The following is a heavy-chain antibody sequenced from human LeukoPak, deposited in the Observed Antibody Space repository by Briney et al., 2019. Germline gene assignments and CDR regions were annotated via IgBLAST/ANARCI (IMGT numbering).Heavy chain of an antibody. CDR3: ASAMGLHFDY. CDR1: GFTFSRYA. Sequence: GRSLRLSCAASGFTFSRYAMHWVRQAPGKGLEWVAVISYDGSNKYYADSVKGRFTISRDNSKNTLYLQMNSLRAEDTAVYYCASAMGLHFDYWGQGTLVTVSS. J-gene: IGHJ4*02. CDR2: ISYDGSNK. D-gene: IGHD1-26*01. V-gene: IGHV3-30*01.